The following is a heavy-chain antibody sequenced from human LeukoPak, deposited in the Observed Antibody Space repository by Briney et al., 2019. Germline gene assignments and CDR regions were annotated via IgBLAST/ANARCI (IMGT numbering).Heavy chain of an antibody. D-gene: IGHD5-18*01. Sequence: PGGSLRLSCAASGFTFSNYAMSWVRQAPGKGLEWVSAITGSGGSSYYADSVGGRFAISRDNSKNTLYLQMNSLRAEDTAVYYCARPTQLWLPDWGQGTLVTVSS. J-gene: IGHJ4*02. V-gene: IGHV3-23*01. CDR2: ITGSGGSS. CDR3: ARPTQLWLPD. CDR1: GFTFSNYA.